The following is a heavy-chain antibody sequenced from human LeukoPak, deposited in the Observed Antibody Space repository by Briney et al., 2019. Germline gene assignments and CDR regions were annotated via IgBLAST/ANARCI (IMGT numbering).Heavy chain of an antibody. Sequence: GRSLRLSCAASGFTFSSYWMSWVRQAPGKGLEGVANIKQDGSEKYYVDSVKGRFTISRDNAKNSLYLQMNSLRAEDTAVYYCARAGRGIFGVVIISAMDVWGQGTTVTVSS. CDR1: GFTFSSYW. J-gene: IGHJ6*02. CDR3: ARAGRGIFGVVIISAMDV. D-gene: IGHD3-3*01. CDR2: IKQDGSEK. V-gene: IGHV3-7*01.